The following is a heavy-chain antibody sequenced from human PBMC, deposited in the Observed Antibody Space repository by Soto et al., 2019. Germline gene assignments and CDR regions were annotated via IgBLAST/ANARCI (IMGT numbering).Heavy chain of an antibody. V-gene: IGHV4-4*07. CDR3: ARDTGSGWYGYYYGMDV. Sequence: SETLSLTCTVSGGSISSYYWSWIRQPAGRGLEWIGRIYTSGSTNYNPSLKSRVTMSVDTSKNQFSLKLSSVTAADTAVYYCARDTGSGWYGYYYGMDVWGQGTTVTVSS. J-gene: IGHJ6*02. D-gene: IGHD6-19*01. CDR2: IYTSGST. CDR1: GGSISSYY.